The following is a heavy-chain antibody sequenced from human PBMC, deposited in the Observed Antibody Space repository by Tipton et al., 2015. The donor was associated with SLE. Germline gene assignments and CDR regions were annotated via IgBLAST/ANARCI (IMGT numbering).Heavy chain of an antibody. Sequence: QSGAEVKKPGSSVKVSCKASGGTFSSYAISWVRQAPGQGLEWMGGVIPIFGTANYAQKFQGRVTITADESTSTAYMELSSLRSEDTAVYYCARLVGATTGASFDYWGQGTPVTVSS. V-gene: IGHV1-69*01. CDR3: ARLVGATTGASFDY. J-gene: IGHJ4*02. CDR2: VIPIFGTA. D-gene: IGHD1-26*01. CDR1: GGTFSSYA.